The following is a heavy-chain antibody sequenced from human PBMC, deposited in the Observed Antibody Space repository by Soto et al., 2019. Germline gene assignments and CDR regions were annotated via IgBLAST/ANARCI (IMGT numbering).Heavy chain of an antibody. V-gene: IGHV1-2*02. Sequence: ASVKVSCKASGYTFTGYYMHWVRQAPGQGLEWMGWINPNSGGTNYAQKFQGRVTMTGDTSISTAYMELSRLRSDDTAVYYCARDRAASSWLSYYYYGMDVWGQGTTVTVSS. CDR1: GYTFTGYY. CDR3: ARDRAASSWLSYYYYGMDV. J-gene: IGHJ6*02. D-gene: IGHD6-13*01. CDR2: INPNSGGT.